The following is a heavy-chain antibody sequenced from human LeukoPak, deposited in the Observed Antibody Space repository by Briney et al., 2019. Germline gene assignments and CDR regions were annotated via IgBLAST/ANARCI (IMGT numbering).Heavy chain of an antibody. CDR2: ISSSSSYI. V-gene: IGHV3-21*01. CDR3: AREDCSSTSCYGSSFDY. Sequence: GGSLRLSCAASGFTFSSYSMNWVRQAPGKGLEWVSSISSSSSYIYYADSVKGRFTISRDNAKNSLYLQMNSLKAEDTAVYYCAREDCSSTSCYGSSFDYWGQGTLVTVSS. J-gene: IGHJ4*02. D-gene: IGHD2-2*01. CDR1: GFTFSSYS.